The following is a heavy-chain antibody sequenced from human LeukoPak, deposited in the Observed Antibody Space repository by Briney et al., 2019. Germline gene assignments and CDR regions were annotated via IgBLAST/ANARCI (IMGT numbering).Heavy chain of an antibody. V-gene: IGHV3-21*01. CDR1: GFTFSSYS. D-gene: IGHD1-20*01. CDR2: ISSSSSYI. CDR3: ARVYNWNDSDY. Sequence: GGSLRLSCAASGFTFSSYSMNWVRQAPGKGLEWVSSISSSSSYIYYADSVKGRFTISRDNAKNSLYLQMNNLRAEDTAVYYCARVYNWNDSDYWGQGTLVTISS. J-gene: IGHJ4*02.